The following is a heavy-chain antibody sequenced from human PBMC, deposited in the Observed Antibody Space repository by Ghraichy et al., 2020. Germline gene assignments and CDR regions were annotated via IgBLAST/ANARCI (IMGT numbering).Heavy chain of an antibody. CDR3: ARGPRIQLWSSFFDY. Sequence: SVKVSCKASGSTFSSYAISWVRQAPGQGLEWMGGIIPVFDTSNYAQKFQGRVTITADESTSTAHMELSSLRSEDTAVYYCARGPRIQLWSSFFDYWGQGTLVTVSS. CDR1: GSTFSSYA. D-gene: IGHD5-18*01. J-gene: IGHJ4*02. CDR2: IIPVFDTS. V-gene: IGHV1-69*13.